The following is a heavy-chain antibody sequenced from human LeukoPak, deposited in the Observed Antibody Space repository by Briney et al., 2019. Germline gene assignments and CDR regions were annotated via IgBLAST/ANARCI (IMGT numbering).Heavy chain of an antibody. Sequence: SETLSLTCAVYGGSFSGYYWSWIRQPPGKGLEWIGEINHSGSTNYNPSLKSRVTISVDTSKNQFSLKLSSVTAADTAVYYCARDGDYYGSGSYRDGFDIWGQGTMVTVSS. V-gene: IGHV4-34*01. J-gene: IGHJ3*02. CDR1: GGSFSGYY. CDR3: ARDGDYYGSGSYRDGFDI. D-gene: IGHD3-10*01. CDR2: INHSGST.